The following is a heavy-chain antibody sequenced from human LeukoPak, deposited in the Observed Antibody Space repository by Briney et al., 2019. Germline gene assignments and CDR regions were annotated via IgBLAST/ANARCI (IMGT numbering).Heavy chain of an antibody. CDR1: GFTFSSYP. D-gene: IGHD4-17*01. Sequence: GGSLRLPCPASGFTFSSYPTHGSRQAPGKGLEWVAVISYDGSNKYYADSVKGRFTISRDNSKNTLYLQMNSLRAEDTAVYYCARADDYGIEDYWGQGTLVTVSS. CDR2: ISYDGSNK. V-gene: IGHV3-30*04. J-gene: IGHJ4*02. CDR3: ARADDYGIEDY.